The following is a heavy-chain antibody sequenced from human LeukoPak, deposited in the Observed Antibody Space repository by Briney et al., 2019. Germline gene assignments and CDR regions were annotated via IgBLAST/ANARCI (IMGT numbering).Heavy chain of an antibody. CDR1: GFTFSRYG. CDR2: IWYDGSKQ. CDR3: ARREWELSDY. J-gene: IGHJ4*02. D-gene: IGHD1-26*01. V-gene: IGHV3-33*01. Sequence: PGGSLRLSCAASGFTFSRYGMHWVRQAPGKGLEWVALIWYDGSKQYYEDSVEGRFSVSRDNSKNTLYLQMNSLRAEDTAVYYCARREWELSDYWGQGTLVTVSS.